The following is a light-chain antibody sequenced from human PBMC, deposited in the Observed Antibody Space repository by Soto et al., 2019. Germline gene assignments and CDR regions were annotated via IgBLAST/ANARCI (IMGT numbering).Light chain of an antibody. J-gene: IGKJ4*01. CDR2: DVF. Sequence: IQMTQSPSSLSASVGDRVIITCRASQSISTFLSWYQQKPGKAPNLLIYDVFTLQSGVPSRFSGTGSGTDFTLTISSLQPEDFATYYCQQNYITPPTFGGGTKVEIK. V-gene: IGKV1-39*01. CDR3: QQNYITPPT. CDR1: QSISTF.